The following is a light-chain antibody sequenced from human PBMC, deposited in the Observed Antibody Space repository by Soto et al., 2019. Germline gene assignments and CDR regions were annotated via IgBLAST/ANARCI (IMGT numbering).Light chain of an antibody. CDR2: DDN. J-gene: IGLJ1*01. CDR3: GPWDSRPSAYR. V-gene: IGLV1-51*01. Sequence: QSVLTQAPSVSAAPGQKVTISCSGSSSNIGGNSVSWYQQLPGTAPKLLIYDDNKRPSGIPERFSGSKSGASATRGITGFQTGDEANYYCGPWDSRPSAYRLGTGTKVT. CDR1: SSNIGGNS.